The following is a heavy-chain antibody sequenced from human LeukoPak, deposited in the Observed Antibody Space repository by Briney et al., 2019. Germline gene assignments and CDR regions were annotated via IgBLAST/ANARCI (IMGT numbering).Heavy chain of an antibody. D-gene: IGHD6-13*01. CDR2: ISWNSGSI. Sequence: RPGRSLRLSCAASGFTFDDYAMHWVRHAPGKGLEWVSGISWNSGSIGYADSVKGRFTISRDNAKNSLYLQMNSLRAEDMALYYCAKDIGAAAAGIFDYWGQGTLVTVSS. CDR1: GFTFDDYA. CDR3: AKDIGAAAAGIFDY. J-gene: IGHJ4*02. V-gene: IGHV3-9*03.